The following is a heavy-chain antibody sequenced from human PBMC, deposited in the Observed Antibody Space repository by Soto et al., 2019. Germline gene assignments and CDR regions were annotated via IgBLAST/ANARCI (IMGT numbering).Heavy chain of an antibody. V-gene: IGHV3-21*01. Sequence: SGGSLRLSCAASGFTFSSYSMNWVRQAPGKGLEWVSSISSSSSYIYYADSVKGRFTISRDNAKNSLYLQMDSLRAEDTAVYYCARALWSRLPYGMDVWGQGTTVTVSS. J-gene: IGHJ6*02. CDR2: ISSSSSYI. CDR1: GFTFSSYS. D-gene: IGHD3-10*01. CDR3: ARALWSRLPYGMDV.